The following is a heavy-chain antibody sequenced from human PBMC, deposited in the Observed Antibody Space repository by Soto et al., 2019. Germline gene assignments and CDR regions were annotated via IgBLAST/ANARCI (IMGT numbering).Heavy chain of an antibody. D-gene: IGHD2-15*01. J-gene: IGHJ4*02. CDR3: ARGGQAWDGVGGGSCYSGEY. CDR1: GGTFSSYA. V-gene: IGHV1-69*01. CDR2: MIPIFGTA. Sequence: QVQLVQSGAEVKKPGSSVKVSCKASGGTFSSYAISWVRQAPGPGLERMGGMIPIFGTANYAQKFQGRVTINADESTSTAYMELSSLRAEDTAVYYCARGGQAWDGVGGGSCYSGEYWGQGTLVTVSS.